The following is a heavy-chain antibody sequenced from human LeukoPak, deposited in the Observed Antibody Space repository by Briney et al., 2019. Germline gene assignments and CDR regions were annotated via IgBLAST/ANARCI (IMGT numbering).Heavy chain of an antibody. CDR1: GGSISSGDYY. J-gene: IGHJ4*02. CDR3: ARGWTAGIAAH. V-gene: IGHV4-30-4*01. D-gene: IGHD6-13*01. CDR2: VYYRGNT. Sequence: PSQTLSLTCTVSGGSISSGDYYWSWIRQPPGKGLEWIGFVYYRGNTYYNPSLKSRVTISIDTVKDQFSLRLNSVTAADTAVYYCARGWTAGIAAHWGQGTLVTVSS.